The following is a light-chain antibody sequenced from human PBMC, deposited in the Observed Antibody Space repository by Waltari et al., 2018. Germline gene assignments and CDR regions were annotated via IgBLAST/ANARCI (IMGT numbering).Light chain of an antibody. CDR1: SSNIGNNY. CDR2: ENE. V-gene: IGLV1-51*02. CDR3: GTWDSSLRLGE. J-gene: IGLJ2*01. Sequence: QSVLTQPPSVSAAPGQKVTISCSGSSSNIGNNYVSWYQQFSGTAPKLLIYENEKPPSGIPDLFSGSKSGTSATRDITGLQTGDEADYYCGTWDSSLRLGEFGGGTRLTVL.